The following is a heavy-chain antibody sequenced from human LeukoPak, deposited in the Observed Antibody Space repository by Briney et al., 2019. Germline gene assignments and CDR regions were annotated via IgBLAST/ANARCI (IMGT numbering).Heavy chain of an antibody. CDR3: ARDSKTSSLADP. CDR2: INPSGGSA. V-gene: IGHV1-46*01. CDR1: GYTFTSYY. J-gene: IGHJ5*02. Sequence: APVKVSCKASGYTFTSYYIHWVRQAPGQGLEWMGIINPSGGSASYAQKFEGRVTMTRDTSTSTVYMELSSLRAEDTAVYYCARDSKTSSLADPWGQGTLVTVSS. D-gene: IGHD2-2*01.